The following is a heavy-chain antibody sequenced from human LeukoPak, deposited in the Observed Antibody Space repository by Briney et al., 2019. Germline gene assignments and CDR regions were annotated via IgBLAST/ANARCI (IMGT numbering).Heavy chain of an antibody. Sequence: GGSLRLSCAASGFTFSSYWMSWVRQAPGKGVEWVANIKQDVSEIYYVDSVKGRFTISRDNTKNSLYLQMNGLRAEDTAVYYCARDKIVGATYFDYWGQGTLVTVSS. CDR2: IKQDVSEI. CDR1: GFTFSSYW. J-gene: IGHJ4*02. D-gene: IGHD1-26*01. V-gene: IGHV3-7*01. CDR3: ARDKIVGATYFDY.